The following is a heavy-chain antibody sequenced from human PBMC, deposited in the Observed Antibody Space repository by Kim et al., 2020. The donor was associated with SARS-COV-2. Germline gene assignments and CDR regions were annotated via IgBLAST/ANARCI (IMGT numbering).Heavy chain of an antibody. D-gene: IGHD2-2*01. CDR1: GFTFSSYG. CDR2: ISYDGSNK. V-gene: IGHV3-30*18. CDR3: AKARGYCSSTSCRYMDG. J-gene: IGHJ6*03. Sequence: GGSLRLSCAASGFTFSSYGMHWVRQAPGKGLEWVAVISYDGSNKYYADSVKGRFTISRDNSKNTLYLQMNSLRAEDTAVYYCAKARGYCSSTSCRYMDG.